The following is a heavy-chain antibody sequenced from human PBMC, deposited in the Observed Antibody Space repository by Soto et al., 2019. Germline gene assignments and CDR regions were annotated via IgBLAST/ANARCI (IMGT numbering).Heavy chain of an antibody. V-gene: IGHV3-21*06. J-gene: IGHJ4*02. CDR3: ARESEDLTSNFDY. CDR1: GFIFTRYS. CDR2: ISSTTNYI. Sequence: GSLRLSCAASGFIFTRYSMNWVRQAPGKGLEWVSSISSTTNYIYYGDSMKGRFTISRDNAKNSLYLEMNSLRAEDTAVYYCARESEDLTSNFDYWGQGTQVTVSS.